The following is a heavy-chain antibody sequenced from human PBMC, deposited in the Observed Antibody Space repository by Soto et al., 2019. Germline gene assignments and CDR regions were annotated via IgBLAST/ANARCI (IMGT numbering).Heavy chain of an antibody. CDR3: ARFRAGGSSFDY. J-gene: IGHJ4*02. V-gene: IGHV4-31*03. CDR1: GASIASGGHY. Sequence: SETLSLTCSVSGASIASGGHYWTWIRQHPGKGLEWVGHIYDRGTTHYNPSLKSRVTISVDTPKSQFSLKLSSVTAADTAVYYCARFRAGGSSFDYWGQGTLVTVSS. CDR2: IYDRGTT. D-gene: IGHD6-6*01.